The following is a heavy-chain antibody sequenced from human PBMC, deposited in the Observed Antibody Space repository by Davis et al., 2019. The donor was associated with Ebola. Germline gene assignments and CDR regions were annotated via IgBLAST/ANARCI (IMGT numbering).Heavy chain of an antibody. J-gene: IGHJ6*02. D-gene: IGHD5-18*01. CDR1: GGTFSSYA. Sequence: SVKVSCKASGGTFSSYAISWVRQAPGQGLEWMGGIIPILGIANYAQKFQGRVTITADESTSTAYMELSSLRSEDTAVYYCARDRLVTPGSGMDVWGQGTTVTVSS. CDR3: ARDRLVTPGSGMDV. CDR2: IIPILGIA. V-gene: IGHV1-69*10.